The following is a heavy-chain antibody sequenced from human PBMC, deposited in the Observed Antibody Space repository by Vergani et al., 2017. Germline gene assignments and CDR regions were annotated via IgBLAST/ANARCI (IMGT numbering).Heavy chain of an antibody. CDR1: GGTFSSYA. D-gene: IGHD5-24*01. CDR3: ARDRERWLQLEDGYQISAFDI. J-gene: IGHJ3*02. CDR2: IIPIFGTA. Sequence: QVQLVQSGAEVKKPGSSVKVSCKASGGTFSSYAISWVRQAPGQGLEWMGGIIPIFGTANYAQKFQGRVTITADESTTTAYMELSSLRSEDTAVYYCARDRERWLQLEDGYQISAFDIWGQGTMVTVSS. V-gene: IGHV1-69*01.